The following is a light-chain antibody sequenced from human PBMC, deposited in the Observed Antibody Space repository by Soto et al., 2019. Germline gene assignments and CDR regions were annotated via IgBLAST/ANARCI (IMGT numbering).Light chain of an antibody. CDR2: KAS. J-gene: IGKJ1*01. V-gene: IGKV1-5*03. CDR1: QTISSW. CDR3: HHYGGSPRT. Sequence: DIQMTQSPSTLSGSVGDRVTITCRASQTISSWLAWYQQKPGKAPKLLIYKASTLKSGVPSRFSGSGSGTEFTLTISSLQPDDFAVYYCHHYGGSPRTFGQGTKVDIK.